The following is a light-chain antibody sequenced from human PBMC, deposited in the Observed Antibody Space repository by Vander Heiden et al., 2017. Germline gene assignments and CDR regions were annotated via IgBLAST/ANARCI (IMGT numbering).Light chain of an antibody. CDR3: QSYDISLSGHVV. J-gene: IGLJ2*01. CDR1: SPNIGAGYD. V-gene: IGLV1-40*01. Sequence: QSVLTQPPAGAPAPGQRVTISCTRSSPNIGAGYDVHWYQQLPGTAPKLLIYGNSNRPSGVPDRFSGSKSGTSASLAITGLQAEDEADYYCQSYDISLSGHVVFGGGTKLTVL. CDR2: GNS.